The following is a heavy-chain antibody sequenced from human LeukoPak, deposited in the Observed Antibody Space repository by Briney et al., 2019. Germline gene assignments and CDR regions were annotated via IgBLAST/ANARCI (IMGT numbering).Heavy chain of an antibody. Sequence: GGSLRLSCAASGFTFSSYAMHWVRQAPGKGLEWVAVISYDGSNKYYADSVKGRFTISRDNSKNTLYLQMNSLRAEDTAIYYCARGSDGWFAFDYWGQGILVTVSS. D-gene: IGHD6-19*01. V-gene: IGHV3-30-3*01. J-gene: IGHJ4*02. CDR3: ARGSDGWFAFDY. CDR2: ISYDGSNK. CDR1: GFTFSSYA.